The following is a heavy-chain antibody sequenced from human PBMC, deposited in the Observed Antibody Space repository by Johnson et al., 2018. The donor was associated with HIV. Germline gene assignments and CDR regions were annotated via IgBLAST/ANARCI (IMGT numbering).Heavy chain of an antibody. V-gene: IGHV3-7*05. CDR1: GFTLSSYW. J-gene: IGHJ3*02. CDR3: ARDLSSGWPNSAFDI. Sequence: VQLVESGGGLVKPGGSLRLSCAASGFTLSSYWMSWVRQAPGRGLEWVANIKQDGSEKYYVDSVKGRFTISRDNAKNSLYLQMNSLRAEDTAVYFCARDLSSGWPNSAFDIWGQGTMVAVSS. D-gene: IGHD6-19*01. CDR2: IKQDGSEK.